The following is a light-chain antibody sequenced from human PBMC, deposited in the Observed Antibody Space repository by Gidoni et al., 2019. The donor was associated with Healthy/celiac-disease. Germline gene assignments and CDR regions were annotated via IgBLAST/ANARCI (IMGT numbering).Light chain of an antibody. V-gene: IGKV1-5*01. CDR3: QQYNSYSVT. J-gene: IGKJ3*01. CDR1: QSISSW. CDR2: DAS. Sequence: DIQMTQSPSTLSASVGDRVTITCRASQSISSWLAWYQQKPEKAPKLLIYDASSLESGVPSRFSGSGSGTEFTLTISSLQPDDFATYYCQQYNSYSVTFGPGTKVDIK.